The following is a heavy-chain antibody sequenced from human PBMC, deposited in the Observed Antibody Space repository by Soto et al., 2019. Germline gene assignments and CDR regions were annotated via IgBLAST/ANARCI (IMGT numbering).Heavy chain of an antibody. Sequence: TLSLTCGVSGGSLSGATYSWNWIRQPPGKGLEWIGYIFPSGTTYYNPSLKSRVTISIDVSKNQFSLSLRSLTAADTAVYYCARSREFDYWSQGTLVTVSS. CDR1: GGSLSGATYS. CDR2: IFPSGTT. J-gene: IGHJ4*02. CDR3: ARSREFDY. V-gene: IGHV4-30-2*01.